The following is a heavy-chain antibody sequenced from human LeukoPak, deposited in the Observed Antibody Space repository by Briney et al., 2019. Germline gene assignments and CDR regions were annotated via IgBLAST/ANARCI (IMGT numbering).Heavy chain of an antibody. CDR3: ARLGNYCSGGSCYRGFDY. CDR2: IYYTGST. V-gene: IGHV4-39*01. D-gene: IGHD2-15*01. Sequence: PSETLSLTCTVSGGSISSSNYYWGWIRQPPGKGLEWIGIIYYTGSTYYNPSLKSRVTISVDTSKNQFSLKLSSVTAADTAVYYCARLGNYCSGGSCYRGFDYWGQGTLVTVSS. J-gene: IGHJ4*02. CDR1: GGSISSSNYY.